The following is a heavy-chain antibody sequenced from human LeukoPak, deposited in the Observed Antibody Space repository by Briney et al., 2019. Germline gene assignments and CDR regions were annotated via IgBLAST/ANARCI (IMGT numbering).Heavy chain of an antibody. CDR1: GFTFGDYA. V-gene: IGHV3-15*01. CDR3: TTDSYDL. D-gene: IGHD3/OR15-3a*01. CDR2: ILRKTDGGTT. Sequence: PGGSLRLSCTAAGFTFGDYAMSWVRQAPGKGLEWVGRILRKTDGGTTDYAAPVKGRFSISRDDSENTLYLQMNSLKTEDTAVYYCTTDSYDLWGHGSLVLVSS. J-gene: IGHJ4*01.